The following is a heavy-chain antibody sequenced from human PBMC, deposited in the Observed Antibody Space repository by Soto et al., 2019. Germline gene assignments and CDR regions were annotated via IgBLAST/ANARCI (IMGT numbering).Heavy chain of an antibody. V-gene: IGHV4-59*08. D-gene: IGHD2-15*01. CDR2: IYYSGST. J-gene: IGHJ6*02. CDR3: ARHPGYCSGRSCYGYYTMAV. Sequence: PSETLSLTCTVSGGSISSYYWSWIRQPPGKGLEWIGYIYYSGSTYYNPSLKSRVTISVDTSKNQFSLELSSVTAADTAVYSCARHPGYCSGRSCYGYYTMAVWGQGTTDIVSS. CDR1: GGSISSYY.